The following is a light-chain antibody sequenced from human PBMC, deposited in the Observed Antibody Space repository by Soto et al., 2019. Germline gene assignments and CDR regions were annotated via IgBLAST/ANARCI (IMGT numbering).Light chain of an antibody. Sequence: QSVLTQPPSVSAAPGQKVTISCSGSSSNIGNNYVSWYQQLPVTAPKLLIYDNNNRPSGIPDRFSGSKSGTSVTRGLHGLQTGDEADYYCGKCDSTLSVGIFGTVTKGTV. J-gene: IGLJ1*01. CDR1: SSNIGNNY. CDR3: GKCDSTLSVGI. V-gene: IGLV1-51*01. CDR2: DNN.